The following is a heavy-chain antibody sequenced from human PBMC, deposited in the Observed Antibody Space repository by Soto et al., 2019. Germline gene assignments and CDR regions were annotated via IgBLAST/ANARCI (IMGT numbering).Heavy chain of an antibody. CDR3: AKAESGGWYYGLGY. Sequence: EVQLVESGGGLVQPGKSLRLSCAASGFTFDDYAMHWVRQVPGRGLEWVSGLSWNSATIDYADPVKGRFTISRDNAKNSLHLQMNSLKPEDTAFYYSAKAESGGWYYGLGYWGQGTLVTVSS. CDR2: LSWNSATI. CDR1: GFTFDDYA. J-gene: IGHJ4*02. V-gene: IGHV3-9*01. D-gene: IGHD6-19*01.